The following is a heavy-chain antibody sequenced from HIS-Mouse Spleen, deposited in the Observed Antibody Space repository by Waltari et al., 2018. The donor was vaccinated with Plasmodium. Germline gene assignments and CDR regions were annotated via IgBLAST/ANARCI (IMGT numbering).Heavy chain of an antibody. Sequence: EVQLVESGGGLVQPGGSLSLSFAASGFPVRSNYMRWVRQAPGKGLEWVSVIYSGGSTYYADSVKGRFTISRDNSKNTLYLQMNSLRAEDTAVYYCARGSAGDAFDIWGQGTMVTVSS. CDR2: IYSGGST. V-gene: IGHV3-66*01. CDR3: ARGSAGDAFDI. CDR1: GFPVRSNY. D-gene: IGHD3-10*01. J-gene: IGHJ3*02.